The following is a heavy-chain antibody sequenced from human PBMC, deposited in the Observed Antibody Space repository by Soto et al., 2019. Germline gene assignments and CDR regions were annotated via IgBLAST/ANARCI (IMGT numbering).Heavy chain of an antibody. V-gene: IGHV4-4*02. CDR1: GGSISTTDW. J-gene: IGHJ4*02. Sequence: QVHLQESGPGLVKPSGTLSLICAVSGGSISTTDWGSWVRQPPGKGLEWIGEVYHSGSFNYNPSLKSRLTISVDKSKNQFSLNLSSVTVADTAVYYCATGPEYSSRWLSNWGQGTLVTVSS. CDR3: ATGPEYSSRWLSN. CDR2: VYHSGSF. D-gene: IGHD6-13*01.